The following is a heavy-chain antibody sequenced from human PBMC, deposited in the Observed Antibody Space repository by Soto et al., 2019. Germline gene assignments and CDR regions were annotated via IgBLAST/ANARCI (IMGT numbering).Heavy chain of an antibody. Sequence: XESGPGLVKPSQTLSLTCTVSGGSISSGDYYWSWIRQPPGKGLEWIGYIYYSGSTYYNPSRKSRVTISVDTSKTQFSLKLSSVTAADTAVYYCARERPDGSRLDPWGQGTLVTVSS. CDR2: IYYSGST. CDR3: ARERPDGSRLDP. CDR1: GGSISSGDYY. V-gene: IGHV4-30-4*01. J-gene: IGHJ5*02. D-gene: IGHD6-13*01.